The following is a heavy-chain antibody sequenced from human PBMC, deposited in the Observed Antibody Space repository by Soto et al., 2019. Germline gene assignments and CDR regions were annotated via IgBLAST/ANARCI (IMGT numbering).Heavy chain of an antibody. V-gene: IGHV4-59*01. CDR2: IYYSGST. J-gene: IGHJ6*02. CDR3: ARGEDYYDSSGYYYNYYGMDV. D-gene: IGHD3-22*01. Sequence: TLSLTCTVSGGSISSYYCSWIRQPPGNGLEWIGYIYYSGSTNYNPSLKSRVTISVDTSKNQFSLKLSSVTAADTAVYYCARGEDYYDSSGYYYNYYGMDVWGQGTTVTVSS. CDR1: GGSISSYY.